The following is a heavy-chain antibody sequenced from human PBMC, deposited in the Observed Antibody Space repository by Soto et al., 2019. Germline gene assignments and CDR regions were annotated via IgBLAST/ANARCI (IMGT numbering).Heavy chain of an antibody. CDR1: GFTFSSYA. D-gene: IGHD3-3*01. Sequence: PGGSLRLSCAASGFTFSSYAMHWVRQAPGKGLEWVAVISYDGSNKYYADSVKGRFTISRDNSKNTLYLQMNSLRAEDTAVYYCAREAGYDFWSGYLPSPFDYWGQGTLVTVSS. CDR3: AREAGYDFWSGYLPSPFDY. J-gene: IGHJ4*02. V-gene: IGHV3-30-3*01. CDR2: ISYDGSNK.